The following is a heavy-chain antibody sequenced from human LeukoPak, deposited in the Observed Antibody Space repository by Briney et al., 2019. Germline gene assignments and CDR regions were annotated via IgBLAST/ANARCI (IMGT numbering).Heavy chain of an antibody. CDR1: GYTFTSYA. V-gene: IGHV7-4-1*02. CDR3: ARPVDEVGGNWFDP. D-gene: IGHD3-10*01. Sequence: ASVKDSCKASGYTFTSYAMNWVRQAPGQGHEWMGWINTNTGNPTYAQGFTGRFVFSLDTSVSTAYLQISSLKAEDTAVYYCARPVDEVGGNWFDPWGQGTLVTVSS. CDR2: INTNTGNP. J-gene: IGHJ5*02.